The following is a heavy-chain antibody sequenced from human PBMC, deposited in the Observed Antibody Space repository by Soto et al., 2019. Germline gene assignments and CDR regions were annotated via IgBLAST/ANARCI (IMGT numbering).Heavy chain of an antibody. Sequence: SETLSLTCAVYGGSFSGYYWSWIRQPPGKGLEWIGEINHSGSTNYNPSLKSRVTISVDTSKNQFSLKLSSVTAADTAVYYCARGRYYYDHDIWGQGTMVTVS. V-gene: IGHV4-34*01. CDR3: ARGRYYYDHDI. D-gene: IGHD3-22*01. CDR1: GGSFSGYY. CDR2: INHSGST. J-gene: IGHJ3*02.